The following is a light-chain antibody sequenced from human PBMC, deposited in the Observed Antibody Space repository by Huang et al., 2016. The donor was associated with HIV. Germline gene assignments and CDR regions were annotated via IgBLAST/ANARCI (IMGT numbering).Light chain of an antibody. J-gene: IGKJ4*01. V-gene: IGKV2-30*02. CDR1: HSLLQSDGKTH. CDR2: EVS. Sequence: DVVMTQSPLSLPVTLGQPASISCRSSHSLLQSDGKTHLSWFHQRPGQSPRRLIYEVSNLDSGVQNRFSGSGSGTEFILKISRVEAEYVGVYYYLQGAFWPLTVGGGTKVEIK. CDR3: LQGAFWPLT.